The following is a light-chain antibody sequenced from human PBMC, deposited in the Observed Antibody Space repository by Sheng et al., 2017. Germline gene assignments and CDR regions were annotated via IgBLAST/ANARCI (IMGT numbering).Light chain of an antibody. CDR2: GAS. Sequence: EIVLTQSPGTLSLSPGERATLSCRASQSISSTYLGWYQQKPGQAPRLLIFGASSRATGIPDRFSGSGSGTDFTLTISRLEPEDFAVYYCQQYGSSPPVTFGQGTKVEVK. CDR3: QQYGSSPPVT. V-gene: IGKV3-20*01. J-gene: IGKJ1*01. CDR1: QSISSTY.